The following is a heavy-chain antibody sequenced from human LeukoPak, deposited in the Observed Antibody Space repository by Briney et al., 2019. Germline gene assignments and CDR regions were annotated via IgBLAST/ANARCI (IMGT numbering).Heavy chain of an antibody. J-gene: IGHJ5*02. CDR3: ARELKRERYTIAFDT. Sequence: PGGSLRLSCAASGFTFSAYAMSWVRQAPGKGLEWVSAIGGGPYYLDSVKGRFTISRYYSQNTVYLQMHDLRVDDTAVYYCARELKRERYTIAFDTGGQGALVTVSS. V-gene: IGHV3-23*01. CDR1: GFTFSAYA. CDR2: IGGGP. D-gene: IGHD1-1*01.